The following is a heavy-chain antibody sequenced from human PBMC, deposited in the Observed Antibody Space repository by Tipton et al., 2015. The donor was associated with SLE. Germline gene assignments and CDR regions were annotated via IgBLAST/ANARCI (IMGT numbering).Heavy chain of an antibody. CDR2: ISSSSSYI. Sequence: SLRLSCAASGFTFSSYSMNWVRQAPGKGLEWVSSISSSSSYIYYADSMKGRFTISRDNAKNSLYLQMNTLRAEDTAVYYCARDRGYDSSDYIDYWGQGTLVTVSS. V-gene: IGHV3-21*01. D-gene: IGHD3-22*01. CDR3: ARDRGYDSSDYIDY. J-gene: IGHJ4*02. CDR1: GFTFSSYS.